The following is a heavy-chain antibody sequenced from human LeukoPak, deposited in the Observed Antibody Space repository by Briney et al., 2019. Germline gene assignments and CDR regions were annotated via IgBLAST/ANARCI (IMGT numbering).Heavy chain of an antibody. CDR1: GGSFSGYY. CDR3: ARGSASKATTSDGMDV. CDR2: ISHSGST. J-gene: IGHJ6*02. Sequence: SETLSLTCAVYGGSFSGYYWSWIRQPPGKGLEWIGEISHSGSTNYNPSLKSRVTISVDTSKNQFSLKLSSVTAADTAVYYCARGSASKATTSDGMDVWGQGTTVTVSS. V-gene: IGHV4-34*01. D-gene: IGHD2/OR15-2a*01.